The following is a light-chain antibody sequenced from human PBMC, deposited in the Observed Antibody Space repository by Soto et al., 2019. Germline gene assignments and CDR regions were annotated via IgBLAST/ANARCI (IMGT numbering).Light chain of an antibody. V-gene: IGKV2-28*01. CDR1: QSLLHSNGYNY. Sequence: DIVMTQSPLSLPVTPGEPPSISCRSSQSLLHSNGYNYLDWYLQKPGQSPQLLIYLGSNRASGVPDRFSGSGSGTDFTLKISRVEAEDVGVYYCMQALQTLFGGGTKVEIK. J-gene: IGKJ4*01. CDR2: LGS. CDR3: MQALQTL.